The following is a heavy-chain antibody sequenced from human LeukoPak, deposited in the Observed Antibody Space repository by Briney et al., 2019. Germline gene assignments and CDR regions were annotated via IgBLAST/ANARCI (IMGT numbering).Heavy chain of an antibody. Sequence: GASVKVSSTASGYTFTSYDIDWVRQATGQGLEWMGWMNPNSGITVYAQKVPGRVPMTRTTAMCTAYMELSSLRSEDTAVYYCARVRVGASWLRFWYFDYWGQGTLVTVSS. CDR3: ARVRVGASWLRFWYFDY. V-gene: IGHV1-8*01. CDR2: MNPNSGIT. CDR1: GYTFTSYD. D-gene: IGHD5-12*01. J-gene: IGHJ4*02.